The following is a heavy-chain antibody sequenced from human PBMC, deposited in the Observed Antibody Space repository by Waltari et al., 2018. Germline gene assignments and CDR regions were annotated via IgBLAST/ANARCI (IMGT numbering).Heavy chain of an antibody. V-gene: IGHV4-39*01. J-gene: IGHJ3*01. CDR2: VSYSGTT. Sequence: QLQLQESVPRLVTPAETLSHICRASAVPITSNSHYWAWIRQSPGQSLEWLGTVSYSGTTYISPSLKSRVSVSRATSKNQVSLILGSVTAADMAVYYCATYIGASVGTAAFDVWGQGTMVTVSS. CDR3: ATYIGASVGTAAFDV. CDR1: AVPITSNSHY. D-gene: IGHD5-12*01.